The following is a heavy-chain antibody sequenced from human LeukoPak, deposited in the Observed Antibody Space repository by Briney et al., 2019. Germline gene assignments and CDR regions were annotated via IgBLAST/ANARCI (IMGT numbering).Heavy chain of an antibody. Sequence: PGGSLKLSCAASGFTFSGSAMHWVRQASGKGLEWVGHIRSKANGYATTYGASVKGRFTISRDDSKNMAYLQMNSLKTEDTAVYYCTTDLTPLLQVVLGYYFDYWGQGTLVTVSS. J-gene: IGHJ4*02. CDR1: GFTFSGSA. V-gene: IGHV3-73*01. D-gene: IGHD6-6*01. CDR2: IRSKANGYAT. CDR3: TTDLTPLLQVVLGYYFDY.